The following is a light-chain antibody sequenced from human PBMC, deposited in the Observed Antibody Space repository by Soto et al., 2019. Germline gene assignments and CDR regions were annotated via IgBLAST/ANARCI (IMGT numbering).Light chain of an antibody. CDR1: SSDLGYYDY. CDR2: EVN. V-gene: IGLV2-14*01. CDR3: SSHSSSSAYYV. Sequence: QSALTQPASVSGSPGQSITISCTGTSSDLGYYDYVSWYQHHSGKAPKLIIYEVNNRPSGVSNRFSGSKSVNTASLTISGLQAEDEADYYCSSHSSSSAYYVFGTGTKLTVL. J-gene: IGLJ1*01.